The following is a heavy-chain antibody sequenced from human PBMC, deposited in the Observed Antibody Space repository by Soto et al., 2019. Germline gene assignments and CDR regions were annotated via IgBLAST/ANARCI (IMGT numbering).Heavy chain of an antibody. J-gene: IGHJ4*02. CDR2: IKQDGSEK. CDR1: GFTFSSYW. V-gene: IGHV3-7*03. CDR3: ARVTPDSSGYRLEGYFDY. D-gene: IGHD3-22*01. Sequence: ESGGGLVQPGGSLRLSCAASGFTFSSYWMSWVRQAPGKGLEWVANIKQDGSEKYYVDSVKGRFTISRDNAKNSLYLQMNSLRAEDTAVYYCARVTPDSSGYRLEGYFDYWGQGTLVNVSS.